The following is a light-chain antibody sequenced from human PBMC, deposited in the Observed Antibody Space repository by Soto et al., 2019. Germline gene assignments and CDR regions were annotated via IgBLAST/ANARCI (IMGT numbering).Light chain of an antibody. CDR2: GAS. V-gene: IGKV3-15*01. CDR3: QQYNNWWT. Sequence: EIMMTQSPATLSVSRGERATLSCRASQSVSSSLAWYQQKPGQAPRLLIYGASTRATGIPVRFSGSGSGTEFTLTINSLQSEDFAVYYCQQYNNWWTFGQGTKVDIK. J-gene: IGKJ1*01. CDR1: QSVSSS.